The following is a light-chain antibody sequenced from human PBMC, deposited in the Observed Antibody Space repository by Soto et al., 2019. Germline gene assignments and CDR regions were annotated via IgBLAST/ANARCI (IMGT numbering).Light chain of an antibody. CDR1: QSISTW. CDR2: KAS. Sequence: DIQMTQSPSTLSASVGDGVTITCRASQSISTWLAWYQQKPGKAPKLLIYKASSLKSGVPSRFSGSGSGTVFTLTISSLQPDDFSSYYCHQYNTYSLVWTFAQEPEVAIK. V-gene: IGKV1-5*03. J-gene: IGKJ1*01. CDR3: HQYNTYSLVWT.